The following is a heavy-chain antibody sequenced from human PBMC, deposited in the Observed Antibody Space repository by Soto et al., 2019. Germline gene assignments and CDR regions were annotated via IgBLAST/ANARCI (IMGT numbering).Heavy chain of an antibody. J-gene: IGHJ6*04. V-gene: IGHV3-9*01. CDR2: ITWNSGHI. Sequence: PGGALRRSSGAAGFNVDDSAMNWVRQVPGKGLEWVSGITWNSGHILYADSVKGRFTIPRDNAKKSLYLELNSLRPEDTALYYCAKGSSGMIVVVMDYCGKRPTVTVSS. CDR3: AKGSSGMIVVVMDY. CDR1: GFNVDDSA. D-gene: IGHD3-22*01.